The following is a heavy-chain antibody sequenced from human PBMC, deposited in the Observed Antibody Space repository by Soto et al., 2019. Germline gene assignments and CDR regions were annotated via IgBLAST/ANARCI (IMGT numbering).Heavy chain of an antibody. CDR3: ARPYSSGEDTDV. V-gene: IGHV5-10-1*01. CDR1: GYNFISYW. Sequence: GESLKISCKGSGYNFISYWISWVRQMPGKGLEWMGRIDPSDSYTNYSPSFQGHVTISADKSISTAYLQWSSLKASDTAMYYCARPYSSGEDTDVWGQGTTVTVSS. CDR2: IDPSDSYT. J-gene: IGHJ6*02. D-gene: IGHD3-22*01.